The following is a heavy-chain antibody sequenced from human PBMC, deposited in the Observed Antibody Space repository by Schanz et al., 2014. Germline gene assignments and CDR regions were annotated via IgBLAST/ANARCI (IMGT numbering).Heavy chain of an antibody. D-gene: IGHD3-10*01. CDR3: AAEYYGRTDV. Sequence: VQLVESGGGVVQPGRSLRLSCAASGFTFNDYWMHWVRQAPGKGLVWVSRINSDGRSTNYADSVKGRFTISRHNSKNTLYLQMNSLRDEDTAVYYCAAEYYGRTDVWGQGTTVTVSS. CDR1: GFTFNDYW. V-gene: IGHV3-74*02. J-gene: IGHJ6*02. CDR2: INSDGRST.